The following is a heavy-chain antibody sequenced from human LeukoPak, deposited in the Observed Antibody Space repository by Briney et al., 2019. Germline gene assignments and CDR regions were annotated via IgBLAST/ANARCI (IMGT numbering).Heavy chain of an antibody. CDR3: ARDRYSSTSNWFDP. D-gene: IGHD6-13*01. CDR2: INTDGSST. V-gene: IGHV3-74*01. J-gene: IGHJ5*02. Sequence: PGGSLRLSCAASGFTFSNYWMHWVRQAPGKGLVWVSRINTDGSSTGYADSVKGRFTISRDNAKNTLYLQMNSLRAEDTAVYYCARDRYSSTSNWFDPWGQGTLVTVSS. CDR1: GFTFSNYW.